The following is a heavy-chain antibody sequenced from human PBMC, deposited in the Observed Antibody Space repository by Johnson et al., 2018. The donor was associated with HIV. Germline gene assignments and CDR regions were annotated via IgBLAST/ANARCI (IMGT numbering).Heavy chain of an antibody. J-gene: IGHJ3*02. CDR2: ISGSGGST. CDR1: GYMFEDYG. Sequence: VQLVESGGGLVQPGGSLRLSCAASGYMFEDYGMSWVRQAPGKGLEWVSVISGSGGSTYYADSVKGRFTISRDNSKNTLYLQTNRLRAEDTAVYYCARDREYGLAWGWALDIWGQGTMVTVSS. D-gene: IGHD6-19*01. V-gene: IGHV3-23*04. CDR3: ARDREYGLAWGWALDI.